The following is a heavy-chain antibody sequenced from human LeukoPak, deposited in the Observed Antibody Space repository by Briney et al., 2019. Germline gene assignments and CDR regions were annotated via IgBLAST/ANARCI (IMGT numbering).Heavy chain of an antibody. D-gene: IGHD2-2*01. J-gene: IGHJ5*02. Sequence: GGSLRLSCAASGFTFSSYAMSWVRQAPGKGLEWVAAIRGSGGSTYYADSVKGRFTISRDNSKNTLYLQMNSLRAEDTAVYYCAKDEGDIVVVPAAALDPWGQGTLVTVSS. CDR3: AKDEGDIVVVPAAALDP. CDR1: GFTFSSYA. V-gene: IGHV3-23*01. CDR2: IRGSGGST.